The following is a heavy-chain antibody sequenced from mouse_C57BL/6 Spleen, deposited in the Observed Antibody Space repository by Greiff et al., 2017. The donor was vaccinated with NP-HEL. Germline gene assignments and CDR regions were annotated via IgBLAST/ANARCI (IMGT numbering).Heavy chain of an antibody. CDR1: GYSITSGYY. V-gene: IGHV3-6*01. Sequence: VQLQQSGPGLVKPSQSLSLTCSVTGYSITSGYYWNWIRQFPGNKLEWMGYISYDGSNNYNPSLKNRISITRDTSKNQFFLKLNSVTTEDTATYYCARGLRDYFDYWGQGTTLTVSS. CDR2: ISYDGSN. CDR3: ARGLRDYFDY. J-gene: IGHJ2*01. D-gene: IGHD2-4*01.